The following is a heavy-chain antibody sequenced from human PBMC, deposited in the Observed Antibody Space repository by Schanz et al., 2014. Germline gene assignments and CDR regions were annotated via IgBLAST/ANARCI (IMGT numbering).Heavy chain of an antibody. V-gene: IGHV3-33*01. J-gene: IGHJ4*02. D-gene: IGHD3-10*01. Sequence: QVQLVESGGGLVKPGGSLRLSCAASGFTFSSYGMHWVRQAPGKGLEWVAVIWYDGSNKYYADSVKGRFTISRDNSKNALFLQMNSLRADDTAMYYCARWFLIRGVILDSWGQGTLXTVSS. CDR1: GFTFSSYG. CDR3: ARWFLIRGVILDS. CDR2: IWYDGSNK.